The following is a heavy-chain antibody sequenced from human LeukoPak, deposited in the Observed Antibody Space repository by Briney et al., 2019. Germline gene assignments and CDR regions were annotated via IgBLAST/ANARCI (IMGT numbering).Heavy chain of an antibody. D-gene: IGHD3-3*01. CDR1: GGSISSSSYY. Sequence: SETLSLTCTGSGGSISSSSYYWGWIRQPPGKGLEWIGSIYYSGSTYYNPSLKSRVTISVDTSKNQFSLKLSSVTAADTAVYYCATPHLAISNWFDPWGQGTLVTVSS. J-gene: IGHJ5*02. CDR2: IYYSGST. V-gene: IGHV4-39*01. CDR3: ATPHLAISNWFDP.